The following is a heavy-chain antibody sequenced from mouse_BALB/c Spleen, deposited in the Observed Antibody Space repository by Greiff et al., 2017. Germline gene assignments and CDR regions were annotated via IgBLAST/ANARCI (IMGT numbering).Heavy chain of an antibody. J-gene: IGHJ1*01. Sequence: QVQLKQSGPGLVAPSQSLSITCTVSGFSLTGYGVNWVRQPPGKGLEWLGMIWGDGSTDYNSALKSRLSISKDNSKSQVFLKMNSLQTDDTARYYCARDYGSSYGGYWYFDVWGAGTTVTVSS. CDR3: ARDYGSSYGGYWYFDV. CDR2: IWGDGST. V-gene: IGHV2-6-7*01. D-gene: IGHD1-1*01. CDR1: GFSLTGYG.